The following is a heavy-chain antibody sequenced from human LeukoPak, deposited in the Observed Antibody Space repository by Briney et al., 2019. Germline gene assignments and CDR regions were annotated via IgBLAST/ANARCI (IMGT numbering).Heavy chain of an antibody. J-gene: IGHJ4*02. Sequence: TSETLSLTRTVSGGSLRSNDYYWGFIRQPPGKGLEWIGSISYSGVTYYNPSLKSRVTSSVGTSKNQFSLRLSSVTAADTAVYYCARSLQWLLRYFDSWGQGTLVTVSS. D-gene: IGHD6-19*01. CDR1: GGSLRSNDYY. CDR2: ISYSGVT. CDR3: ARSLQWLLRYFDS. V-gene: IGHV4-39*07.